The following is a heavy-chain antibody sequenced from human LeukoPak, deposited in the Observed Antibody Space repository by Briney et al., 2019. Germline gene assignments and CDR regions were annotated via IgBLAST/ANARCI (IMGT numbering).Heavy chain of an antibody. CDR3: AKEPGSTGAYDT. CDR2: IRYDGIGK. D-gene: IGHD5-12*01. V-gene: IGHV3-30*02. CDR1: GFTFSDCS. J-gene: IGHJ4*02. Sequence: GGSPRLSCAASGFTFSDCSMHWVRLAPGKGLEWVAFIRYDGIGKSYADSVKGRFTVSRDNSKNTLFLQMNSLRTEDTAVYYCAKEPGSTGAYDTWGQGTLVTVSS.